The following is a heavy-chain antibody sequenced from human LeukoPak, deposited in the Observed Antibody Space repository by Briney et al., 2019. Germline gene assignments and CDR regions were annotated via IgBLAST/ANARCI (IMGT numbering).Heavy chain of an antibody. D-gene: IGHD1-26*01. Sequence: GRSLRLSCAASGFTFDDYAMHWVRQAPGKGLEWVSGISWNSGSIGYADSVKGRFTISRDNAKNSLYLQMNSLRAEDTALYYCAKAIYGGSYYADAFDIWGQGTMVTVSS. CDR1: GFTFDDYA. V-gene: IGHV3-9*01. CDR2: ISWNSGSI. CDR3: AKAIYGGSYYADAFDI. J-gene: IGHJ3*02.